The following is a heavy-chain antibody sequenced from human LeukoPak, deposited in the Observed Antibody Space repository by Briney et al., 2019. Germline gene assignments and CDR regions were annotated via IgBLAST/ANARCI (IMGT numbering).Heavy chain of an antibody. J-gene: IGHJ3*01. V-gene: IGHV3-53*01. D-gene: IGHD2/OR15-2a*01. CDR2: IYSGGTT. Sequence: GGSLRLSCAASGFTVSDNSMSWVRQAPGKGLDWVSVIYSGGTTYYADSVKGRFTISRDNSTNTVYFQMNSLRAEDTALYYCARRLYIVRGAYDVWGQGTMVTVS. CDR3: ARRLYIVRGAYDV. CDR1: GFTVSDNS.